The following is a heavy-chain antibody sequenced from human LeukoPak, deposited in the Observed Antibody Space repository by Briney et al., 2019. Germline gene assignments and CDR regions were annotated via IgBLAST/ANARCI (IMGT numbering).Heavy chain of an antibody. V-gene: IGHV4-59*01. CDR3: ARGGYYGSGNDFRFDP. CDR1: GGSISSYY. J-gene: IGHJ5*02. CDR2: IYYSGST. Sequence: SETLSLTCTVSGGSISSYYWSWLRQPPGKGLEWIGYIYYSGSTSYKPSLKSRVTISVDTSKNQFSLKLSSVTPADTAVYYCARGGYYGSGNDFRFDPWGQGTLVTVSS. D-gene: IGHD3-10*01.